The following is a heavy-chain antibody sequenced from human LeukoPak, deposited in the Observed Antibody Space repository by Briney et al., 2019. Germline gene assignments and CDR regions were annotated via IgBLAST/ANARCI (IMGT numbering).Heavy chain of an antibody. Sequence: ASVKVSCKVSGYTLTELSMHWVRQAPGKGLEWMGGFDPEDGETIYAQKLQGRVTMTTDTSTSTAYMELRSLRSDDTAVYYCARGAPYETHWGNYWGQGTLVTVSS. CDR3: ARGAPYETHWGNY. CDR1: GYTLTELS. D-gene: IGHD3-16*01. CDR2: FDPEDGET. V-gene: IGHV1-24*01. J-gene: IGHJ4*02.